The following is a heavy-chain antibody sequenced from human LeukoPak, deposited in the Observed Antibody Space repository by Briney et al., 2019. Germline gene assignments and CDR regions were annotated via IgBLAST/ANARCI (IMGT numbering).Heavy chain of an antibody. V-gene: IGHV3-30*03. D-gene: IGHD2-21*02. Sequence: PGGSLRLSCAASGFTFSSYGMHWVRQAPGKGLEWVAVISYDGSNKYYADSVKGRFTISRDNSKNTLYLQMNSLRAEDTAVYYCARGASTAARYGMDVWGRGTAVTVSS. CDR2: ISYDGSNK. J-gene: IGHJ6*02. CDR3: ARGASTAARYGMDV. CDR1: GFTFSSYG.